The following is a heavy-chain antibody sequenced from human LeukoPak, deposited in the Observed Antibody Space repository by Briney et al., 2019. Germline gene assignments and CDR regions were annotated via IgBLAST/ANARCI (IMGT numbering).Heavy chain of an antibody. V-gene: IGHV1-46*01. CDR1: GYTFTSYY. J-gene: IGHJ6*02. D-gene: IGHD6-13*01. Sequence: GASVKVSCKASGYTFTSYYMHWVRQAPGQGLEWMGIINPSGGSTSYAQKFQGRVTMTRDMSTSTVYMELSSLRSEDTAVYYCARDSIAAAGPSFYYYGMDVWGQGTTVTVSS. CDR2: INPSGGST. CDR3: ARDSIAAAGPSFYYYGMDV.